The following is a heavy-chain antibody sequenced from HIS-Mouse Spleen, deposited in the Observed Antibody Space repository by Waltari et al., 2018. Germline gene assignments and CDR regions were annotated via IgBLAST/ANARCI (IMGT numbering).Heavy chain of an antibody. CDR3: AREIPYSSSWYDWYFDL. D-gene: IGHD6-13*01. CDR2: IYYSGGT. J-gene: IGHJ2*01. Sequence: QLQLQESGPGLVKPSETLSLTCTVSGGSISSSSYYWGWLRQPPGKGLEWIGSIYYSGGTNYNRALKRRVTIAVDTSKNQFSRKLSSVTAADTVVYYCAREIPYSSSWYDWYFDLWVRGTLVTVSS. CDR1: GGSISSSSYY. V-gene: IGHV4-39*07.